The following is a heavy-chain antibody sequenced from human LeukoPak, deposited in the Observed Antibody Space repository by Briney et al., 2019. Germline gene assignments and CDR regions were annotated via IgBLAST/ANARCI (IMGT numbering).Heavy chain of an antibody. CDR1: GGTFSSYA. D-gene: IGHD2-2*01. Sequence: ASVKVSCKASGGTFSSYAISWVRQAPGQGLEWMGRIIPILGIANYAQKFQGRVTITADKSTSTAYMELSSLRSEDTAMYYCARQLLSWRGDYYYQYYMDVWGKGTTVTVSS. V-gene: IGHV1-69*04. J-gene: IGHJ6*03. CDR2: IIPILGIA. CDR3: ARQLLSWRGDYYYQYYMDV.